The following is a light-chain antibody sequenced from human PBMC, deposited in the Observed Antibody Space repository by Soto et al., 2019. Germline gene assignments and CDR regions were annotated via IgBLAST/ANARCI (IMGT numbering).Light chain of an antibody. CDR1: SSNIGGYNY. CDR3: SSYTISTTPV. J-gene: IGLJ1*01. V-gene: IGLV2-14*01. Sequence: QSLLTQPASVSGSPGQSITISCTGDSSNIGGYNYVSWFQQHTGKAPKLMIYEATNRPSGESNRCSGSKAGSTASRTISGLQAEDEADYYWSSYTISTTPVFGTGTNVTV. CDR2: EAT.